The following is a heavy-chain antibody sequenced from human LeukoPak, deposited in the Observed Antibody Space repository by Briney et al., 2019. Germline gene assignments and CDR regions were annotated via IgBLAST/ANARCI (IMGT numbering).Heavy chain of an antibody. CDR2: ISYDGNNK. CDR3: ARDRGWRSSGYLYYFDF. Sequence: GGSLRLSCAASGFTFSSYAMHWVRQAPGKGLEWVAVISYDGNNKYYADSVKGRFTISRDNSKNTLYLQMNSLRAEDTAVYYCARDRGWRSSGYLYYFDFWGQGTLVTVSS. D-gene: IGHD3-22*01. V-gene: IGHV3-30*04. CDR1: GFTFSSYA. J-gene: IGHJ4*02.